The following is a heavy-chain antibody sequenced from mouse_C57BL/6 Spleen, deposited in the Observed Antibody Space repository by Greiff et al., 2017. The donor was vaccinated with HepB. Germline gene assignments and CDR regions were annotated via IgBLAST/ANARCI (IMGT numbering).Heavy chain of an antibody. CDR3: TRRGSSWGGAMDY. CDR1: GYTFTDYE. V-gene: IGHV1-15*01. D-gene: IGHD1-1*01. J-gene: IGHJ4*01. CDR2: IDPETGGT. Sequence: VKLVESGAELVRPGASVTLSCKASGYTFTDYEMHWVKQTPVHGLEWIGAIDPETGGTAYNQKFKGKAILTADKSSSTAYMELRSLTSEDSAVYYCTRRGSSWGGAMDYWGQGTSVTVSS.